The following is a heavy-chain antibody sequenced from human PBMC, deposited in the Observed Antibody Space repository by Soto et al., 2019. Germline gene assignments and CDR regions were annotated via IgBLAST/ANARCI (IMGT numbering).Heavy chain of an antibody. CDR2: IYNSGIT. V-gene: IGHV4-61*08. CDR1: GGSVSSGDYY. Sequence: SETLSLTCTVSGGSVSSGDYYWSWIRQPPGKGLEWIGYIYNSGITNYNPSLKSRVTISVDTSKNQFSLKLSSVTAADTAVYYCATVPLGYCSASRCLYYFDYWGQGSPVTVSS. CDR3: ATVPLGYCSASRCLYYFDY. D-gene: IGHD2-15*01. J-gene: IGHJ4*02.